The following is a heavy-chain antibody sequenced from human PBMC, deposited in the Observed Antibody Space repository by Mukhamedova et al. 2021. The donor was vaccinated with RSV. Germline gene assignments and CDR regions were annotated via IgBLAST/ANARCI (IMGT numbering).Heavy chain of an antibody. J-gene: IGHJ4*02. Sequence: VRQAPGKGLEWVSSILGTGIKTYYADSVKGRFTISRDNSKNTLFLQMNSLRAEDTAVYFCAKRGGTKHFFGSWGQGTLVTVSS. D-gene: IGHD1/OR15-1a*01. V-gene: IGHV3-23*01. CDR2: ILGTGIKT. CDR3: AKRGGTKHFFGS.